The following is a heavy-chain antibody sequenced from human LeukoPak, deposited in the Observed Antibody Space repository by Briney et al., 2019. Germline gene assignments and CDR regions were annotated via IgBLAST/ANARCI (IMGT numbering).Heavy chain of an antibody. CDR1: GFTFSSYW. CDR3: ARGQVTTVTGLAAFDI. D-gene: IGHD4-17*01. CDR2: TKHDESEK. Sequence: GGSLRLSCAASGFTFSSYWMSWVRQAPGKGLEWVANTKHDESEKYYVDSVKGRFTISRDNAKNSLYLQMNRLRAEDTAVYYCARGQVTTVTGLAAFDIWGQGTMVTVSS. J-gene: IGHJ3*02. V-gene: IGHV3-7*04.